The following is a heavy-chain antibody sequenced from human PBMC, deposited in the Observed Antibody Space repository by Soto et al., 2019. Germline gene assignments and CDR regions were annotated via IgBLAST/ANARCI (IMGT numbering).Heavy chain of an antibody. D-gene: IGHD3-22*01. V-gene: IGHV1-69*12. CDR3: ARSTYYYDSSGLDYYYGMDV. Sequence: QVQLVQSGAEVKKPGSSVKVSCKASGGTFSSYAISWVRQAPGQGLEWMGGIIPIFGTANYAQKFQGRVTITADESXXTXYXXLSSLRSEDTAVYYCARSTYYYDSSGLDYYYGMDVWGQGTTVTVSS. CDR2: IIPIFGTA. J-gene: IGHJ6*02. CDR1: GGTFSSYA.